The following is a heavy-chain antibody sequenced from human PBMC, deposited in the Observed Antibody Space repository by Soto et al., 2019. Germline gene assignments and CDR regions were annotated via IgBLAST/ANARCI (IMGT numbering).Heavy chain of an antibody. Sequence: QVQLQESGPGLVKHSETLSLSCTVSGGSISSYHWSWIRQTTGKGLEWIGYVHYSWCSNYNPSLKIRVAISLDPSKSQFSLKLTSVTATGTAVYYCARQGFGALHGIVEVWGQGTTVTVSS. V-gene: IGHV4-59*08. CDR3: ARQGFGALHGIVEV. CDR2: VHYSWCS. D-gene: IGHD3-10*01. CDR1: GGSISSYH. J-gene: IGHJ6*02.